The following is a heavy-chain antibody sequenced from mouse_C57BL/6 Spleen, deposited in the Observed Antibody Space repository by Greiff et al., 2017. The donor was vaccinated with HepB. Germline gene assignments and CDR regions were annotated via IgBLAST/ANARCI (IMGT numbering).Heavy chain of an antibody. J-gene: IGHJ1*03. CDR2: IDPSDSYT. CDR3: ARNYYYGSSPYWYFDV. Sequence: QVQLQHPGAELVKPGASVKLSCKASGYTFTSYWMQWVKQRPGQGLEWIGEIDPSDSYTNYNQKFKGKATLTVDTSSSTAYMQLSSLTSEDSAVYYCARNYYYGSSPYWYFDVWGTGTTVTVSS. CDR1: GYTFTSYW. V-gene: IGHV1-50*01. D-gene: IGHD1-1*01.